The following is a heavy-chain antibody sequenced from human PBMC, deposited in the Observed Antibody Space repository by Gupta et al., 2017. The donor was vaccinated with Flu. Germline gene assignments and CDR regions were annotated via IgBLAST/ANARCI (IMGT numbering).Heavy chain of an antibody. J-gene: IGHJ6*02. Sequence: QVQLQESGPGLVNPSETLPLTCTVSGGSISSYYWSWIRQTAGKGLEWIGRIYTSGSTNYNPSLKSRVTMSVDTSKNQFSLKLSSVTAADTAVYYCAREWLRTGFAGYGMDVWGQGTTVTVSS. CDR2: IYTSGST. CDR1: GGSISSYY. CDR3: AREWLRTGFAGYGMDV. V-gene: IGHV4-4*07. D-gene: IGHD1-1*01.